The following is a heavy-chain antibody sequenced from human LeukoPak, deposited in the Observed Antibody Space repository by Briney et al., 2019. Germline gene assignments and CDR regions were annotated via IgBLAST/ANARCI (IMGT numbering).Heavy chain of an antibody. CDR2: ITNSGNTI. Sequence: GETLRLSCVGSGLTFSSYDMNWVRQAPGKGLEWISYITNSGNTIYYADSVKGRFTISRDNAKNSLYLQMNSLRAEDTAVYYCDTRPRYWGQGTLVTVSS. D-gene: IGHD2-2*01. CDR1: GLTFSSYD. V-gene: IGHV3-48*03. J-gene: IGHJ4*02. CDR3: DTRPRY.